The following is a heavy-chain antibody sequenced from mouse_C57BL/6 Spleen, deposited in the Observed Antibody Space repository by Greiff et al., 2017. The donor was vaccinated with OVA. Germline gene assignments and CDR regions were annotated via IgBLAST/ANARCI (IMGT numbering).Heavy chain of an antibody. CDR3: ARGGNWELGY. V-gene: IGHV1-64*01. Sequence: QVQLKQPGAELVKPGASVQLSCKASGYTFTSYWMHWVKQRPGQGLEWIGMIHPNSGSTNYNEKFKSKATLTVDKSSSTAYMQLSSLTSEDSAVYYCARGGNWELGYWGQGTTLTVSS. D-gene: IGHD4-1*01. CDR1: GYTFTSYW. CDR2: IHPNSGST. J-gene: IGHJ2*01.